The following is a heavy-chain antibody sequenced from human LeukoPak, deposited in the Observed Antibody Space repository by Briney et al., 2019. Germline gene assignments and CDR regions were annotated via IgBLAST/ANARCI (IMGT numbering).Heavy chain of an antibody. CDR1: GFTFSTYG. V-gene: IGHV3-33*01. J-gene: IGHJ4*02. D-gene: IGHD6-13*01. CDR2: IWYDGSNK. CDR3: ARDYSSSWYKSIDY. Sequence: GGSLRLSCAASGFTFSTYGMHWVRQAPGKGLEWVAVIWYDGSNKYYADSVKGRFTISRDNSKNTLYLQMNSLRAEDKAVYYCARDYSSSWYKSIDYWGQGTQVTVSS.